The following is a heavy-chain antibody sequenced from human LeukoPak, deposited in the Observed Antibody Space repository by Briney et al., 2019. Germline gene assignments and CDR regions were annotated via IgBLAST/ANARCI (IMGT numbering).Heavy chain of an antibody. CDR2: IYYSGGT. D-gene: IGHD6-19*01. CDR3: ARGGWYQDY. J-gene: IGHJ4*02. V-gene: IGHV4-59*08. Sequence: PSETLSLTCTVSGGSIRGYYWSWIRQPPGKGLEHIGYIYYSGGTTYNASLKSRLTISVDTSKNQFSLKLSSVTAADTAVYYCARGGWYQDYWGQGTLVTVSS. CDR1: GGSIRGYY.